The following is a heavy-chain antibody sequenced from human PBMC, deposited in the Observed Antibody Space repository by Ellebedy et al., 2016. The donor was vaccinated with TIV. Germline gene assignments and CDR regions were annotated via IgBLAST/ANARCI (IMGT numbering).Heavy chain of an antibody. CDR2: IKQDGSEK. CDR3: ARVYDSIDC. J-gene: IGHJ4*02. CDR1: GFTFSSYW. Sequence: GESLKISCAASGFTFSSYWMSWVRQAPGKGLEWVANIKQDGSEKYYVDSVKGRFTISRDNAKNSLYLQMNSLRAEDTAVYYCARVYDSIDCWGQGTLVTVSS. V-gene: IGHV3-7*01. D-gene: IGHD3-22*01.